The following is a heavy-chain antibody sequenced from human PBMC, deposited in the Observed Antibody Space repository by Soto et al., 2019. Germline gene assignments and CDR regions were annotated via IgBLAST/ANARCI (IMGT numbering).Heavy chain of an antibody. CDR1: GFTFRSYW. CDR2: IKQDGSDK. Sequence: ESGGGLVQPGGSLRLSCAASGFTFRSYWMSWVRQAPGKGLEWVASIKQDGSDKYYVESVKGRFTISRDNAENSLDLLMNTLRAEDTAVYYCARDKNVYDFFGADDAFDIWGQGTMVTVSS. J-gene: IGHJ3*02. V-gene: IGHV3-7*05. CDR3: ARDKNVYDFFGADDAFDI. D-gene: IGHD3-3*01.